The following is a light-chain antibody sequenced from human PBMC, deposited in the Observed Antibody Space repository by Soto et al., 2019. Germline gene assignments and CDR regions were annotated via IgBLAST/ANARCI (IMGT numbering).Light chain of an antibody. J-gene: IGKJ1*01. V-gene: IGKV3-15*01. Sequence: ETVMTQSPATLSVSPGERATFSCRASQSINTNLAWLQLKPGQAPRLLIYGASIRAAGIPARFSGSGSGTEFCLTISGLQSEDFGVFFCQQYDQWWTFGQGTKV. CDR2: GAS. CDR3: QQYDQWWT. CDR1: QSINTN.